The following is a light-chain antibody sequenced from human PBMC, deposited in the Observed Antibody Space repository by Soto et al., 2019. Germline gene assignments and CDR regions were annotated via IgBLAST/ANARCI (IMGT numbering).Light chain of an antibody. CDR1: SSDLGGYNF. CDR3: SSYAGSNNVV. J-gene: IGLJ2*01. CDR2: EVY. V-gene: IGLV2-8*01. Sequence: QSALTQPPSASGSPGQSVTISCTGTSSDLGGYNFVSWYQQHPGKAPKLMIYEVYKRPSGVPDRFSGSKSGNTASLTVSGLQAEDEADYYCSSYAGSNNVVFGGGTKVTVL.